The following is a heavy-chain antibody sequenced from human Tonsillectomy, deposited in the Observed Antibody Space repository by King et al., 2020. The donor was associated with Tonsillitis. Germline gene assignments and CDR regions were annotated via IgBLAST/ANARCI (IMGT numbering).Heavy chain of an antibody. CDR2: IRYDGTNR. J-gene: IGHJ4*02. V-gene: IGHV3-30*02. CDR3: ATAGYASGWIFDS. Sequence: VQLVESGGGVVQPGGSLRLSCAASGFIFNDYGMHWLRQAPGKGLEWVSYIRYDGTNRYFADSVDGRFTISGDNSKNTLFMQMNSLRSEYTAVYYCATAGYASGWIFDSWGQGTLVTVSS. D-gene: IGHD6-19*01. CDR1: GFIFNDYG.